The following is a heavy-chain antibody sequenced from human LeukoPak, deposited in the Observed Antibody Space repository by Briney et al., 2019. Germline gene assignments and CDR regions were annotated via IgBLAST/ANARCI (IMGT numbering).Heavy chain of an antibody. CDR1: GYTFTSYG. J-gene: IGHJ4*02. V-gene: IGHV1-18*01. Sequence: ASVKVSCKASGYTFTSYGVSRVRQAPGQGLEWMGWISAYNGNTNYAQKLQRRVTMTTDTSTSTAYMELRSLRSDDTAVYYCARIAVADYYFDYWGQGTLVTVSS. CDR3: ARIAVADYYFDY. D-gene: IGHD6-13*01. CDR2: ISAYNGNT.